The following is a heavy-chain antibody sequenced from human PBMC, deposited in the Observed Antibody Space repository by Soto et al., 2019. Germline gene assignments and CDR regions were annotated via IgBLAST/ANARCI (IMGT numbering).Heavy chain of an antibody. Sequence: SETLSLTCAVYGGSFSGYYWSWIRQPPGKGLEWIGEINHSGSTNYNPSLKSRVTISVDTSKNQFSLKLSSVTAADTAVYYCASGSYFTSPFDNWGQGTLVTVSS. CDR2: INHSGST. CDR3: ASGSYFTSPFDN. J-gene: IGHJ4*02. CDR1: GGSFSGYY. D-gene: IGHD1-26*01. V-gene: IGHV4-34*01.